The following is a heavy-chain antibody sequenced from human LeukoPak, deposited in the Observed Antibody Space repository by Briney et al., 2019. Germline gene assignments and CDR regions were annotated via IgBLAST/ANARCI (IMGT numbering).Heavy chain of an antibody. J-gene: IGHJ6*02. CDR2: IYYSGST. CDR3: ARARRYYDILTGYYIQGHNYGMDV. CDR1: GGSISSGDYY. Sequence: SETLSLTCTVSGGSISSGDYYWSWIRQPPGKGLEWIGYIYYSGSTYYNPSLKSRVTIPVDTSKNQFSLKLSSVTAADTAVYYCARARRYYDILTGYYIQGHNYGMDVWGQGTTVTVSS. V-gene: IGHV4-30-4*01. D-gene: IGHD3-9*01.